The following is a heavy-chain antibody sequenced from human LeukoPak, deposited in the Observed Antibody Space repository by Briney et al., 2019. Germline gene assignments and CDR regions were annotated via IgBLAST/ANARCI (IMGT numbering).Heavy chain of an antibody. CDR1: GFTFSSYA. V-gene: IGHV3-30*01. Sequence: GRSLRLSCAASGFTFSSYAMHWVRQAPGKGLEGVAVISYDGSNNYYADSVKGRFTISRDNSKNTLYLQMNSLRAEDTAVYYCASRSDNWNDGRNDYWGQGTLVTVSS. D-gene: IGHD1-20*01. CDR2: ISYDGSNN. J-gene: IGHJ4*02. CDR3: ASRSDNWNDGRNDY.